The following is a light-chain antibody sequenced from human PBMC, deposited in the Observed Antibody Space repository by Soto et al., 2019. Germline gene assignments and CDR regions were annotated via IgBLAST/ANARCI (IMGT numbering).Light chain of an antibody. CDR3: QQYNSSWT. Sequence: DIQMTQSPSTLSASVGDRVTITCRASQSISSLLAWYQQKTGKAPKLLIYDASSLESGVPSRFSGSRSGTEFTLTISSLQPDDFATYYCQQYNSSWTFGPGTKVGIK. CDR2: DAS. CDR1: QSISSL. J-gene: IGKJ1*01. V-gene: IGKV1-5*01.